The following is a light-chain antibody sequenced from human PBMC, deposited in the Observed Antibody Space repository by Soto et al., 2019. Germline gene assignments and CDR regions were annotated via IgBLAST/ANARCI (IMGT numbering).Light chain of an antibody. CDR3: QQYGTSTGVT. CDR2: CAS. CDR1: QSVSSSY. V-gene: IGKV3-20*01. J-gene: IGKJ4*01. Sequence: EIVLTQSPGTLSLSPGERATLSCRASQSVSSSYFAWYQQKPGQAPRLLIYCASSRATGIPDRFSGSGSGTDFTLTISRLEPEDFAVYYCQQYGTSTGVTFGGGTKVEIK.